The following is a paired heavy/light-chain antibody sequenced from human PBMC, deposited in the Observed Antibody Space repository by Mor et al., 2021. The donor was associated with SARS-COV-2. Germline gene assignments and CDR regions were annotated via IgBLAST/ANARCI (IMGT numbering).Heavy chain of an antibody. V-gene: IGHV4-34*01. CDR3: ARGRRVLRFLEWLLSIDY. CDR1: GGSFSGYY. Sequence: QVQLQQWGAGLLKPSETLSLTCAVYGGSFSGYYWSWIRQPPGKGLEWIGEINHSGSTNYNPSLKSRVTISVDTSKNQFSLKLSSVTAADTAVYYCARGRRVLRFLEWLLSIDYWGQGTLVTVSS. D-gene: IGHD3-3*01. CDR2: INHSGST. J-gene: IGHJ4*02.
Light chain of an antibody. CDR2: DAS. V-gene: IGKV1-33*01. J-gene: IGKJ1*01. Sequence: DIQMTQSPSSLSASVGDRVTITCQASQDISNYLNWYQQKPGKAPKLLIYDASNLETGVPSRFSGSGSGTDFTFTISSLQPEDIATYYCQQYDNLPRTFGQGTKVEIK. CDR3: QQYDNLPRT. CDR1: QDISNY.